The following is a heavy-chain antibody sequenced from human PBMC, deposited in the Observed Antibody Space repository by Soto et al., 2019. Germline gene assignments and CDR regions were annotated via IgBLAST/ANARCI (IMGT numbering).Heavy chain of an antibody. CDR3: ERVIKTVATHNWFDP. CDR1: GGSISSGGYY. CDR2: IYYSGST. Sequence: PSETLSLTCTVSGGSISSGGYYWSWIRQHPGKGLEWIGYIYYSGSTYYNPSLKSRVTISVDTSKNQFSLKLSSVTAADTAVYYCERVIKTVATHNWFDPWGQGTLVNVSS. V-gene: IGHV4-31*03. J-gene: IGHJ5*02. D-gene: IGHD3-10*01.